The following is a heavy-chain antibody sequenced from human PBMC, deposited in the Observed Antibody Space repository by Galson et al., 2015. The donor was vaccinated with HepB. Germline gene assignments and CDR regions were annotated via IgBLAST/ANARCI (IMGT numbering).Heavy chain of an antibody. CDR1: GDSVSSNSAA. CDR2: TYYRSKWYN. D-gene: IGHD3-10*01. Sequence: CAISGDSVSSNSAAWNWIRQSPSRGLEWLGRTYYRSKWYNDYAVSVKSRITINPDTSKNQFSLQLNSVTPEDTAVYYCARVGYGSGSFPGYYYYYGMDVWGQGTTVTVSS. J-gene: IGHJ6*02. CDR3: ARVGYGSGSFPGYYYYYGMDV. V-gene: IGHV6-1*01.